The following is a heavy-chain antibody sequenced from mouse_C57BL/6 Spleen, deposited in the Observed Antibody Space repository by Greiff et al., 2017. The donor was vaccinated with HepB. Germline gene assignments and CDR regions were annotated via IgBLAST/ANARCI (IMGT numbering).Heavy chain of an antibody. J-gene: IGHJ2*01. D-gene: IGHD2-3*01. V-gene: IGHV5-6*01. Sequence: EVHLVESGGDLVKPGGSLKLSCAASGFTFSSYGMSWVRQTPDKRLEWVATISSGGSYTYYPDSVKGRFTISRDNAKNTLYLQMSSLKSEDTAMYYCARLGLLQGYFDYWGQGTTLTVSS. CDR1: GFTFSSYG. CDR2: ISSGGSYT. CDR3: ARLGLLQGYFDY.